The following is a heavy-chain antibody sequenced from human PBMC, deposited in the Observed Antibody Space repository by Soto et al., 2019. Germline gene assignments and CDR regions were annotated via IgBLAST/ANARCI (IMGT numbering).Heavy chain of an antibody. D-gene: IGHD3-10*01. CDR2: IYYSGST. CDR1: GGSISSYY. V-gene: IGHV4-59*01. CDR3: ARTTLWFWELLLDP. Sequence: SETLSLTCTVSGGSISSYYWSWIRQPPGKGLEWIGYIYYSGSTNYNPSLKSRVTISVDTSKNQFSLKLSSVTAADTTVYYCARTTLWFWELLLDPWGLGTLVTVSS. J-gene: IGHJ5*02.